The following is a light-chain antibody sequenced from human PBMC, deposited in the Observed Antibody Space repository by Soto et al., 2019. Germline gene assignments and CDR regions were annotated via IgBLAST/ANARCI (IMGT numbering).Light chain of an antibody. Sequence: IQMTQSPSTLSASVGDRVTIACRASQSISNWLAWYQQKPGKAPKLLIYKASTLESGVPSRFSGSGSGTEFTLTISSLQPDDFATYYFQQYNTYWTFGQGTKVEIK. CDR1: QSISNW. CDR2: KAS. CDR3: QQYNTYWT. J-gene: IGKJ1*01. V-gene: IGKV1-5*03.